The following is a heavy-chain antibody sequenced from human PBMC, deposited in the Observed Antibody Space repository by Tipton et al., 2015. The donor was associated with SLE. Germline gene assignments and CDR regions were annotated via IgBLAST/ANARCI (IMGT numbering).Heavy chain of an antibody. CDR2: INHSGST. CDR1: GGAFSGFY. V-gene: IGHV4-34*01. J-gene: IGHJ4*02. CDR3: ARTIQFGPGD. Sequence: TLSLTCAVRGGAFSGFYWSWIRQPPGKGLEWIGEINHSGSTNYNASLKHRVTMAVDTSKNQFSLKLSSVTAADTAVYYCARTIQFGPGDWGRGTLVTVSS. D-gene: IGHD5-24*01.